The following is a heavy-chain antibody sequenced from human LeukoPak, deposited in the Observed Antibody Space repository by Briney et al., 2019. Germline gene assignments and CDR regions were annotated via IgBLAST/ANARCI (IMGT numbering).Heavy chain of an antibody. V-gene: IGHV1-46*01. J-gene: IGHJ4*02. CDR2: INPSGGST. CDR3: AREEGYYGSGSYYSNLYFDY. Sequence: ASVKVSCKASGYTFTSYYMHWVRQAPRQGLEWMGIINPSGGSTSYAQKFQGRVTMTRDTTTSTVYIELSSLRSEDTAVYYCAREEGYYGSGSYYSNLYFDYWGQGTLVTVSS. D-gene: IGHD3-10*01. CDR1: GYTFTSYY.